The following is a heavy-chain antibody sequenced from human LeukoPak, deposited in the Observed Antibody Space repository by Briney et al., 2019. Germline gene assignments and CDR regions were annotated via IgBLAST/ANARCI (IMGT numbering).Heavy chain of an antibody. CDR1: GISLSNYG. CDR3: AKRGVVIRVILVGFHKEAYYFDS. CDR2: ISGSGGGT. V-gene: IGHV3-23*01. Sequence: GGSLRLSCAVAGISLSNYGMSWVRQAPGKGLEWVAGISGSGGGTNYADSVKGRFTISRDNPKNTLYLQMNRLRAEDTAVYFCAKRGVVIRVILVGFHKEAYYFDSWGQGALVTVSS. D-gene: IGHD3-22*01. J-gene: IGHJ4*02.